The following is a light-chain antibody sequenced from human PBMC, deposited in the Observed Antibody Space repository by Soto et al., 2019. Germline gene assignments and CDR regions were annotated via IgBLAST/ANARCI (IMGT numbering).Light chain of an antibody. Sequence: EIVLTQSPGTLSLSPVERATLSCSSSQSVDSSFVAWFQQKPGQAPRLLIYGTSRRATDIPDRFSGSGSGTDFSLTINRLEPEDFAMYFCQQYGSSPWTFGQGTKVDI. CDR1: QSVDSSF. V-gene: IGKV3-20*01. CDR3: QQYGSSPWT. J-gene: IGKJ1*01. CDR2: GTS.